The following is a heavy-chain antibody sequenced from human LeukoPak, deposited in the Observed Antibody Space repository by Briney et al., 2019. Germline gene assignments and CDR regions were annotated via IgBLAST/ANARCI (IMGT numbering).Heavy chain of an antibody. CDR1: GFTFSSYG. CDR2: IRYDGSNK. Sequence: SGGSLRLSCAASGFTFSSYGMHWVRQAPGKGLEWVAVIRYDGSNKYYADSVKGRFTISRDISKNTLYLQMNSLRAEDTAVYYCARDFGDYWGQGTLVTVSS. D-gene: IGHD3-16*01. V-gene: IGHV3-33*01. J-gene: IGHJ4*02. CDR3: ARDFGDY.